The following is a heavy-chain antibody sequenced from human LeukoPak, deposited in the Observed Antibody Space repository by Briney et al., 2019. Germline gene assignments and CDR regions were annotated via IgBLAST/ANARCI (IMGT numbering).Heavy chain of an antibody. CDR1: GYTFTGYY. CDR3: ARGSIESGSYYYYFDY. Sequence: ASVKVSCKASGYTFTGYYMYWVRQAPGQGLEWMGWINPDSGGTNYAPKFQGRVTMTRDTSISTAYMELSRLRSDDTAVYYCARGSIESGSYYYYFDYWGQGTLVTVSS. CDR2: INPDSGGT. D-gene: IGHD1-26*01. J-gene: IGHJ4*02. V-gene: IGHV1-2*02.